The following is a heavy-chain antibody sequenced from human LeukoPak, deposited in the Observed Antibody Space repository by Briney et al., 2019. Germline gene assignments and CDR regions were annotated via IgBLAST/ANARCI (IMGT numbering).Heavy chain of an antibody. Sequence: KPSETLSLTCTVSGGSISSYYWSWIRQPPGKGLGWIGYIYYSGSTNYNPSLKSRVTISVDTSKNQFSLKLSSVTAADTAVYYCASQIVVVPAAIRESSWFDPWGQGTLVTVSS. J-gene: IGHJ5*02. CDR2: IYYSGST. CDR1: GGSISSYY. D-gene: IGHD2-2*02. CDR3: ASQIVVVPAAIRESSWFDP. V-gene: IGHV4-59*08.